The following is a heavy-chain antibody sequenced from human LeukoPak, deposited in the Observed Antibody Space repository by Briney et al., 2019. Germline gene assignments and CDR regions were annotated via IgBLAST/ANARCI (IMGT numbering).Heavy chain of an antibody. CDR1: GYTFSNYG. Sequence: ASVKVSCKASGYTFSNYGISWVRQAPGQGLEWMGWISAYNGDTNYAQKLQGRVTMTTDTSTSTAYMELRSLRSDDTAVYYCARGIAVAANFDYWGQGTLVTVSS. V-gene: IGHV1-18*01. J-gene: IGHJ4*02. D-gene: IGHD6-19*01. CDR2: ISAYNGDT. CDR3: ARGIAVAANFDY.